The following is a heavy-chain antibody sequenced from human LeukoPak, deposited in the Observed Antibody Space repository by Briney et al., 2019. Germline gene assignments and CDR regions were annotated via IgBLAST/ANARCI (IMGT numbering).Heavy chain of an antibody. CDR3: AKSSGYGDYGYYYYHMDV. CDR2: ISGSGYTT. CDR1: GFTFSISA. D-gene: IGHD4-17*01. Sequence: PGGSLRLSCAASGFTFSISAMSWVRQAPGKGLEWVSAISGSGYTTYYADSVKGRFTISRDNPENTLYLQMNSLRAEDTAVYYCAKSSGYGDYGYYYYHMDVWGKGTTVTISS. V-gene: IGHV3-23*01. J-gene: IGHJ6*03.